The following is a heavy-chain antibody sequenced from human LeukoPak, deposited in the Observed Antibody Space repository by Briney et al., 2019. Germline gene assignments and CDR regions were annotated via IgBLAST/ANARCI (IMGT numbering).Heavy chain of an antibody. CDR1: GYTFTSYY. CDR3: ARVSVGATKLAYFDY. CDR2: INPSGGST. D-gene: IGHD1-26*01. V-gene: IGHV1-46*01. Sequence: ASVKVSCKASGYTFTSYYMHWVRQAPGQGLEWMGIINPSGGSTSYAQKFQGRVTMTRDMSTSTVHMELSSLRSEDTAVYYCARVSVGATKLAYFDYWGQGTLVTVSS. J-gene: IGHJ4*02.